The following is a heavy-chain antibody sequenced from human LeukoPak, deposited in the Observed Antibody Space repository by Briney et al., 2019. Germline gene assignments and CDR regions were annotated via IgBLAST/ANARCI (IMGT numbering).Heavy chain of an antibody. CDR1: GFTFSSYA. CDR3: ARGGILGDYFDY. Sequence: GGSLRLSCAASGFTFSSYAMHWVRQAPGKGLEWVSAISGSGGSTYYADSVKGRFTISRDNSKNTLYLQMNSLRAEDTAVYYCARGGILGDYFDYWGQGTLVTVSS. CDR2: ISGSGGST. J-gene: IGHJ4*02. V-gene: IGHV3-23*01. D-gene: IGHD3-3*01.